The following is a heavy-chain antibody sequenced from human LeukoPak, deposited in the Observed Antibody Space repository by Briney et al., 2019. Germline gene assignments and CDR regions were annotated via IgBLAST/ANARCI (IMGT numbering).Heavy chain of an antibody. CDR1: GGSISSGSYY. CDR3: ARESLSANNGILFDY. CDR2: IYTSGST. J-gene: IGHJ4*02. V-gene: IGHV4-61*02. D-gene: IGHD1-14*01. Sequence: PSETLSLTCTVSGGSISSGSYYWSWIRQPAGKGLEWIGRIYTSGSTNYNPSLKSRVTISVDTSKNQFSLKLSSATAADTAVYYCARESLSANNGILFDYWGQGTLVTVSS.